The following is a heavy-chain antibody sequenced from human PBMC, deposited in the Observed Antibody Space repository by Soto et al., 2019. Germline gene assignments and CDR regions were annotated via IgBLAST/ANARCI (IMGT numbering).Heavy chain of an antibody. D-gene: IGHD5-18*01. CDR3: ARGGSYGLNY. V-gene: IGHV4-30-2*01. CDR2: IYHSGST. CDR1: GGSIISGGYS. J-gene: IGHJ4*02. Sequence: SSETLSLTCAVSGGSIISGGYSWIWIRQPPGKGLEWIGYIYHSGSTYYNPSLKSRVTISVDRSKNQFSLKLSSVTAADTAVYYCARGGSYGLNYWGQGTLVTVSS.